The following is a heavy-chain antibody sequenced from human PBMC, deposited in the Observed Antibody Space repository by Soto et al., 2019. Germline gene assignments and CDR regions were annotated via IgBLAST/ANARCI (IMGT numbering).Heavy chain of an antibody. J-gene: IGHJ5*02. CDR3: ARVVGGIPVAGSWNWFDP. D-gene: IGHD6-19*01. V-gene: IGHV1-18*01. CDR2: ISTYNGNT. CDR1: GYTFTSEA. Sequence: SVEVSCKDAGYTFTSEALSWVRHAPVQVLEWMGWISTYNGNTNYAQNLQGRVTMTTDISTNTAYMELRSLRSDDTAVYYCARVVGGIPVAGSWNWFDPWGQGTLVTVSS.